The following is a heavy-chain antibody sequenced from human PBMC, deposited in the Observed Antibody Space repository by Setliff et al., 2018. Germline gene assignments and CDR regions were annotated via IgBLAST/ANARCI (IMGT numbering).Heavy chain of an antibody. J-gene: IGHJ4*02. Sequence: ASVKVSCKASGYTFTNYGVTWVRQAPGQGLEWMGWISPYSGNTYYAPELQGRVTLTTDTSTTTAYLELRSLTSDDTAVYYCSRLVRYCTTTSCQRLSGGEFWGQGTLVTVSS. CDR1: GYTFTNYG. CDR2: ISPYSGNT. V-gene: IGHV1-18*01. D-gene: IGHD2-8*01. CDR3: SRLVRYCTTTSCQRLSGGEF.